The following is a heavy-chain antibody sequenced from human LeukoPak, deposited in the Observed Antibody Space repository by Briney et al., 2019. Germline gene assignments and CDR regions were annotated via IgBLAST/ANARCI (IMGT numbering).Heavy chain of an antibody. Sequence: SETLSLTCTVSGGSISSCNWSWVRQPPGKGLEWIGYIYYSGSTNYNPSLKSRVTISVDTSKNQFSLKLSSVTAANTAVYYCARGRDGSRRLDYWGQGTLVTVSS. D-gene: IGHD5-24*01. V-gene: IGHV4-59*08. CDR1: GGSISSCN. J-gene: IGHJ4*02. CDR2: IYYSGST. CDR3: ARGRDGSRRLDY.